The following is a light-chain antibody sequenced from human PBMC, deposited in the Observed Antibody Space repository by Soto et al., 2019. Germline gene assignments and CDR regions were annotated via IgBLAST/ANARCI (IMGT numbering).Light chain of an antibody. J-gene: IGKJ5*01. V-gene: IGKV2-30*02. CDR3: MQGTHWPST. CDR2: KVS. CDR1: QSLVHSNGIAY. Sequence: DVVMPQSPLALPVTLGQPASISCRSNQSLVHSNGIAYFSWFQQRPGRSPRRLIYKVSNRDSGVPARFSGSGSGTDFALKISRVEAEDVGVYYCMQGTHWPSTFGEGTGLESK.